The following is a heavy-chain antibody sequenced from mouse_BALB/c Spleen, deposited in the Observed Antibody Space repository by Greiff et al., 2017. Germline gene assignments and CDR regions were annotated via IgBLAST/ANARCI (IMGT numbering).Heavy chain of an antibody. CDR3: NAGYYSRYYFDY. D-gene: IGHD1-1*01. CDR1: GYTFTDYE. V-gene: IGHV1-15*01. CDR2: IDPETGGT. Sequence: QVQLQQSGAELVRPGASVTLSCKASGYTFTDYEMHWVKQTPVHGLEWIGAIDPETGGTAYNQKFKGKATLTADKSSSTAYMELRSLTSEDSAVYYCNAGYYSRYYFDYWGQGTTLTVSS. J-gene: IGHJ2*01.